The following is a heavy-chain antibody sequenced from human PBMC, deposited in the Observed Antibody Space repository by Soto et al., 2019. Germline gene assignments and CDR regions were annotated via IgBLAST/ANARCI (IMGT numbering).Heavy chain of an antibody. CDR2: IYYSGST. CDR1: GGSISSSSYY. V-gene: IGHV4-39*07. Sequence: PSETLSLTCTVSGGSISSSSYYWGWIRQPPGKGLEWIGSIYYSGSTYYNPSLKSRVTISVDTSKNQFSLKLSSVTAADTAVYYCARNEYCSGGSCYWFDPWGQGTLVTVSS. D-gene: IGHD2-15*01. J-gene: IGHJ5*02. CDR3: ARNEYCSGGSCYWFDP.